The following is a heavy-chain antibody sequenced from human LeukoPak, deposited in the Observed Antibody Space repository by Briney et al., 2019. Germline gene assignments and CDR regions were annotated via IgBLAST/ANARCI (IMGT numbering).Heavy chain of an antibody. CDR1: GFTFSSYA. CDR3: ARVKAVGDRPNYLDY. D-gene: IGHD4-17*01. J-gene: IGHJ4*02. Sequence: GGSLRLSCAASGFTFSSYAMHWVRQAPGKGLEWVAVISYDGSNKYYADSVKGRFTISRDNSKNTLYLQMNSLRAEDTAVYYCARVKAVGDRPNYLDYWGQGTLVTVSS. V-gene: IGHV3-30-3*01. CDR2: ISYDGSNK.